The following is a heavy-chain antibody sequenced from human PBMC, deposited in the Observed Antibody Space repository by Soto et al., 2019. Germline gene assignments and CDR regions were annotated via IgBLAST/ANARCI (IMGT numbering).Heavy chain of an antibody. D-gene: IGHD6-6*01. Sequence: SSETLSLTCTVSGGSISSYYWSWIRQPPGKGLERIGYIYYSGSTNYNPSLKSRVTISVDTSKNQFSLKLSSVTAADTAAYYCARGIREYSSFRGSKKDYYYYGMDVWGQGTTVTVSS. CDR1: GGSISSYY. CDR2: IYYSGST. V-gene: IGHV4-59*01. J-gene: IGHJ6*02. CDR3: ARGIREYSSFRGSKKDYYYYGMDV.